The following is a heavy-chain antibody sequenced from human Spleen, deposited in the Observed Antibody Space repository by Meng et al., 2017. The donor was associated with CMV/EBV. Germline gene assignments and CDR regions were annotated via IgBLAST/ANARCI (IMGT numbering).Heavy chain of an antibody. CDR2: IGSSTSYM. CDR3: ARVYDFWSGSPPYYGMDV. V-gene: IGHV3-21*01. J-gene: IGHJ6*02. Sequence: GESLKISCAASGFTFNKFSMNWVRQAPGKGLEWVSSIGSSTSYMFFADSVKGRFTISRDNAKNSLYLQMNSLRAEDTAVYYCARVYDFWSGSPPYYGMDVWGQGTTVTVSS. CDR1: GFTFNKFS. D-gene: IGHD3-3*01.